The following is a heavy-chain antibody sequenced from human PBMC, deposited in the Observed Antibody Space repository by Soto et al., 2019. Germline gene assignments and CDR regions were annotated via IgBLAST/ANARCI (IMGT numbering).Heavy chain of an antibody. CDR2: IRSKAYGGTT. J-gene: IGHJ4*02. Sequence: PGGSLRLSCTASGFTFGDYAMSWFRQAPGKGLEWVGFIRSKAYGGTTEYAASVKGRFTISRDDSKSIAYLQMNSLKTEDTAVYYCTREIRYFDWLLLTNQYYLDYWGQGTLVTVSS. CDR3: TREIRYFDWLLLTNQYYLDY. CDR1: GFTFGDYA. D-gene: IGHD3-9*01. V-gene: IGHV3-49*03.